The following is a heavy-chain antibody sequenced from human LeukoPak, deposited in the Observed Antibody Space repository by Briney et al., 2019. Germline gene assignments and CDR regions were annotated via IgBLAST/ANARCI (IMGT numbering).Heavy chain of an antibody. D-gene: IGHD3-22*01. CDR2: ISGSGGST. J-gene: IGHJ4*02. Sequence: PGGSLRLSCAASGFTFSSYAMSWVRQAPGKGLEWVSAISGSGGSTYYADSVKGRFTISRDNSKNTLYPQMNSLRAEDTAVYYCAKPYALYYDSSGYYFDYWGQGTLVTVSS. CDR3: AKPYALYYDSSGYYFDY. V-gene: IGHV3-23*01. CDR1: GFTFSSYA.